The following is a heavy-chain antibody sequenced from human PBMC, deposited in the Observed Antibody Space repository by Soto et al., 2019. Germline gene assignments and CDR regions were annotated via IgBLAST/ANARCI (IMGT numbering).Heavy chain of an antibody. D-gene: IGHD3-10*01. CDR3: ARSITMVRGVIWGYYYGMDV. Sequence: PSETLSLTCTVSGGSISSSSYYWGWIRQPPGKGLEWIGSIYYSGSTYYNPSLKSRVTISVDTSKNQFSLKLSSVAAADTAVYHCARSITMVRGVIWGYYYGMDVWGQGTTVTVSS. CDR2: IYYSGST. V-gene: IGHV4-39*01. CDR1: GGSISSSSYY. J-gene: IGHJ6*02.